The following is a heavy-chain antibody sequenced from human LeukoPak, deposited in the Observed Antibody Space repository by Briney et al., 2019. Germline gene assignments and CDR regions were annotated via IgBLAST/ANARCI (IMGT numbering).Heavy chain of an antibody. CDR3: ASPPKYVSSLKGFDI. V-gene: IGHV4-39*01. Sequence: SETLSLTCTVSGGSVSSGTYYWGWIRQPPGKGLEWIGSMCYGGTSYYNPSLKSRVTTSVDTSKNQFSLRVNSVTAADTAVYYCASPPKYVSSLKGFDIWGQGTMVAVSS. J-gene: IGHJ3*02. CDR2: MCYGGTS. D-gene: IGHD2/OR15-2a*01. CDR1: GGSVSSGTYY.